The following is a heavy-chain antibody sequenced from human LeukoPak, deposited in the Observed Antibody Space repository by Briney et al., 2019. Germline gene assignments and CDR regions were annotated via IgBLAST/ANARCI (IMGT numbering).Heavy chain of an antibody. CDR2: IYPGDSDT. CDR3: ARLPRITMVWGVMNYYYGMDV. D-gene: IGHD3-10*01. J-gene: IGHJ6*02. V-gene: IGHV5-51*01. Sequence: GESLKISCKGSGYSFTSYWIGWVRQMPGKGLEWMGIIYPGDSDTRYSPSFQGQVTISADKPISTAYLQWSSLKASDTAMYYCARLPRITMVWGVMNYYYGMDVWGQGTTVTVSS. CDR1: GYSFTSYW.